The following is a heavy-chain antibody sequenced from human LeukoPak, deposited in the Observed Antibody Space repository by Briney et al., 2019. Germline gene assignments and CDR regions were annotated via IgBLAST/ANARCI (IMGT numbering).Heavy chain of an antibody. CDR3: AKVFDSSGYYYRMEDAFDI. V-gene: IGHV3-7*03. Sequence: PGGSLRLSCAASGFTFRSNWMTWVRQAPGKGLEWVASIKQDGSVKYYVDSVKGRSTISRDNAKNSLYLQMNSLRAEDTALYYCAKVFDSSGYYYRMEDAFDIWGQGTMVTVSS. CDR2: IKQDGSVK. CDR1: GFTFRSNW. D-gene: IGHD3-22*01. J-gene: IGHJ3*02.